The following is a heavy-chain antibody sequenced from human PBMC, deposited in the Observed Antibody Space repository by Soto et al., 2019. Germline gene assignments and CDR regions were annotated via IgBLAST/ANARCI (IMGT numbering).Heavy chain of an antibody. CDR2: IIPILGIA. CDR1: GYTFSNYG. D-gene: IGHD3-22*01. V-gene: IGHV1-69*04. J-gene: IGHJ4*02. Sequence: SVKVSCKASGYTFSNYGFSWVRQAPGQGLEWMGRIIPILGIANYAQKFQGRVTITADKSTSTAYMELSSLRSEDTAVYYCASTNYYDSSGYYPHFDDWGQGTLVTVSS. CDR3: ASTNYYDSSGYYPHFDD.